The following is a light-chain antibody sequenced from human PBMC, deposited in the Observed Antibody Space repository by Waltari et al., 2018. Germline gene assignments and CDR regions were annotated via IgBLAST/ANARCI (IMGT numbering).Light chain of an antibody. V-gene: IGLV2-14*01. Sequence: QSALTQPASGPGSPGQSITISCTGTSSDVGGYNYVSWYQQHPGKAPKLMIYEVSNRPSGVSNRFSGSKSGNTASLTISGLQAEDEADYYCSSYTSSSTPVVFGGGTKLTVL. CDR2: EVS. J-gene: IGLJ2*01. CDR1: SSDVGGYNY. CDR3: SSYTSSSTPVV.